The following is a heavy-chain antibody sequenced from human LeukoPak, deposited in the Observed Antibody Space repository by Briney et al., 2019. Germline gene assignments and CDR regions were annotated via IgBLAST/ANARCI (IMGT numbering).Heavy chain of an antibody. CDR3: ARIGTALDLSYYFDY. CDR2: IYYSGSI. D-gene: IGHD5-18*01. Sequence: SETLSLTCAVSGYSISSSNWWGWIRQPPGKGLEWIGYIYYSGSIYYNPSLKSRVTMSVDTSKNQFSLKLSSVTAVDTAVYYCARIGTALDLSYYFDYWGQGTLVTVSS. J-gene: IGHJ4*02. CDR1: GYSISSSNW. V-gene: IGHV4-28*05.